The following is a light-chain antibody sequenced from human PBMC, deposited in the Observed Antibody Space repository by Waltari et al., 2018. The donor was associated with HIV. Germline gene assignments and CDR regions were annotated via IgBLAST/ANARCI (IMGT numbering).Light chain of an antibody. V-gene: IGKV3-20*01. CDR3: QQYGDSALT. Sequence: EIVLRQSPGTLSLSPGERVYLSCRASQTVSSEFLAWYQQRPGQAPRLLIYGASTRASGIPDRFSGSGSGTEFTLTISRLESEDFAVYYCQQYGDSALTFGGGTKVEIK. J-gene: IGKJ4*01. CDR2: GAS. CDR1: QTVSSEF.